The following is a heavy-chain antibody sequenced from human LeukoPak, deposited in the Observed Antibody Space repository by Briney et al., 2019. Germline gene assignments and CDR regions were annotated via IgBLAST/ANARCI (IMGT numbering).Heavy chain of an antibody. Sequence: QSGGSLRLSCAASGFTFSSYWMSWVRQAPGKGLEWVANIKQDGSEKYYVDSVKGRFTISRDNAKNSLYVQMNTLRAEDTAVYYCARSGVALAGNLNYFDYWGQGTLVTVSS. D-gene: IGHD6-19*01. CDR2: IKQDGSEK. J-gene: IGHJ4*02. CDR1: GFTFSSYW. V-gene: IGHV3-7*01. CDR3: ARSGVALAGNLNYFDY.